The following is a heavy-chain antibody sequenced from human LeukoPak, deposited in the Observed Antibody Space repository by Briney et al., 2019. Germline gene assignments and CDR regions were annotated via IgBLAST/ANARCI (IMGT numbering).Heavy chain of an antibody. D-gene: IGHD3-10*01. V-gene: IGHV3-30-3*01. CDR3: AREGPGLLWFGEFPGGMDV. CDR2: ISYDGSNK. J-gene: IGHJ6*02. Sequence: GGSLRLSCAASGFTFSSYAMHWVRQAPGKGLEWVAVISYDGSNKYYADSVKGRFTISRDNSKNTLCLQMNSLRAEDTAVYYCAREGPGLLWFGEFPGGMDVWGQGTTVTVSS. CDR1: GFTFSSYA.